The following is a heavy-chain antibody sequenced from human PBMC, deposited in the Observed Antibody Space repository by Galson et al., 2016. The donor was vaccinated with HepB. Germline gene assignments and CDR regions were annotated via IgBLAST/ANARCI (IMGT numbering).Heavy chain of an antibody. V-gene: IGHV3-74*01. Sequence: SLRLSCAASEFTFSRSWMHWVRQAPGKGLVWVSRINSAGSSTSYADSVKGRFTISRGNAKNTLYLQMNSLRAEDTAVYYCAKAYGSGSSFYYYYGMDVWGQGTTVTVSS. CDR3: AKAYGSGSSFYYYYGMDV. D-gene: IGHD3-10*01. CDR1: EFTFSRSW. J-gene: IGHJ6*02. CDR2: INSAGSST.